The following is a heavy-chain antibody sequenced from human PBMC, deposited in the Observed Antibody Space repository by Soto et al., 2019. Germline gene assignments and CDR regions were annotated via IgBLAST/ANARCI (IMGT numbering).Heavy chain of an antibody. D-gene: IGHD2-2*01. V-gene: IGHV3-72*01. CDR2: SYYKVDIYTT. CDR1: GFIFSDHD. Sequence: GGSLRLSCATSGFIFSDHDMDWVRQAPGKGLEWLGRSYYKVDIYTTQYAASVTGRFIISRDDSQNSLSLQMNSLKTEDTAIYYCGTWTSVVGHWGQRTPVPVSS. J-gene: IGHJ4*02. CDR3: GTWTSVVGH.